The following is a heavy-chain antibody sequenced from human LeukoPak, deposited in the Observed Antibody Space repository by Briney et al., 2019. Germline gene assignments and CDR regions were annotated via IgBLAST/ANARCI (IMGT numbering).Heavy chain of an antibody. CDR1: GYTFTGYY. CDR2: INPNSGGT. D-gene: IGHD5-18*01. CDR3: ARDGLTAISLYDNYYSMDV. V-gene: IGHV1-2*02. Sequence: ASVKVSCKASGYTFTGYYMHWVRQAPGQGLEWMGWINPNSGGTNYAQKFQGRVTMTRDTSISTAYMELSRLRSDDPAVYYCARDGLTAISLYDNYYSMDVWGKGTRVTVSS. J-gene: IGHJ6*03.